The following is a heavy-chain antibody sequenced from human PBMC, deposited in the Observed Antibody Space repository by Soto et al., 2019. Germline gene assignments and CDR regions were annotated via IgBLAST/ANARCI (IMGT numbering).Heavy chain of an antibody. CDR2: ISSSSSYI. Sequence: WGFLRLCCAASGFTCSSYSMNCIRQDPGKGQEWVSSISSSSSYIYYADSVKGRFTISRDNAKNSLYLQMNSLRAEDTAVYYCARCITMVRGVIPQIENHYNWFDPWGQGTLVTVSS. CDR1: GFTCSSYS. CDR3: ARCITMVRGVIPQIENHYNWFDP. D-gene: IGHD3-10*01. J-gene: IGHJ5*02. V-gene: IGHV3-21*01.